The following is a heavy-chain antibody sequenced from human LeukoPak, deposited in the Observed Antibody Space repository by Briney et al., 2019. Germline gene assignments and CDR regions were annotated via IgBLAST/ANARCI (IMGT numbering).Heavy chain of an antibody. D-gene: IGHD3/OR15-3a*01. J-gene: IGHJ6*03. V-gene: IGHV1-69*13. CDR1: GGTFSSYA. Sequence: SVKVSCKASGGTFSSYAISWVRQAPGQGLEWMGGIITIFGTANYAQKFQGRVTITADESTSTAYMELSSLRSEDTAVYYCARVGGLYYYYYMDVWGKGTTVTVSS. CDR2: IITIFGTA. CDR3: ARVGGLYYYYYMDV.